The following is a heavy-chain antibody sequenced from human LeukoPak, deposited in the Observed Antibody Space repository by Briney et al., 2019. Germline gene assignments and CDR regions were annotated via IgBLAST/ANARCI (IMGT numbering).Heavy chain of an antibody. CDR1: GGTFSSYA. V-gene: IGHV1-69*05. Sequence: SVKVSCKASGGTFSSYAISWVRQAPGQGLEWMGRIIPIFGTANYAQKFQGRVTITMDESTSTAYMELSSLRSEDTAVYYCAREVDVGPYCGGDCYSDYWGQGTLVTVSS. J-gene: IGHJ4*02. D-gene: IGHD2-21*02. CDR2: IIPIFGTA. CDR3: AREVDVGPYCGGDCYSDY.